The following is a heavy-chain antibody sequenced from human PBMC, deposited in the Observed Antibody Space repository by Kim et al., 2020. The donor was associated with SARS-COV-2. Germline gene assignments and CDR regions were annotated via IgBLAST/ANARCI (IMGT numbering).Heavy chain of an antibody. D-gene: IGHD6-13*01. J-gene: IGHJ4*02. CDR3: VRRRDSSWYEWVG. Sequence: ASVKVSCKASGYTFTSHDINWVRQATGQGLEWMGWMNPNSGNTGYAQKFQGRVTMTRNTSTSKAYMELSSLRSEDTGVYYCVRRRDSSWYEWVGWGQGTLVTVSS. V-gene: IGHV1-8*01. CDR2: MNPNSGNT. CDR1: GYTFTSHD.